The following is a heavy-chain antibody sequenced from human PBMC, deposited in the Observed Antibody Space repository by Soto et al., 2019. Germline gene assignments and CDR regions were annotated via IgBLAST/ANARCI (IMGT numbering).Heavy chain of an antibody. V-gene: IGHV4-28*01. Sequence: QVQLQESGPGLVKPSDTLSLTCAVSGYSISSSNWWGWIRHPPGKGLEWIGYIYYSGTTYYNPSPKGRFTMSVETSKNQFSLKLTSVTAVDTVVYYCARREIQGPIDYWGQGTLVTVSS. CDR2: IYYSGTT. CDR1: GYSISSSNW. CDR3: ARREIQGPIDY. J-gene: IGHJ4*02. D-gene: IGHD1-26*01.